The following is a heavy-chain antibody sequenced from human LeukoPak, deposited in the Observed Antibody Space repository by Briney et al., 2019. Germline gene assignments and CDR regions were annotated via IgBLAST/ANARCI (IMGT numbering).Heavy chain of an antibody. D-gene: IGHD6-13*01. Sequence: ADPLSLTCALYGGSFSGYYWSWIRHSPGKGLEWIGEINHSGSTNYNPSLKSRGTISVDTSKIQFSLKLSSVTAADTAVYYCARALPYSSRSVVWFDPWGQGTLVTVSS. CDR3: ARALPYSSRSVVWFDP. CDR2: INHSGST. V-gene: IGHV4-34*01. CDR1: GGSFSGYY. J-gene: IGHJ5*02.